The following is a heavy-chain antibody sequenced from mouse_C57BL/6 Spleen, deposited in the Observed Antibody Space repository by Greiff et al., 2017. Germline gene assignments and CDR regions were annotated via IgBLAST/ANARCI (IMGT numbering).Heavy chain of an antibody. D-gene: IGHD1-1*01. V-gene: IGHV1-26*01. CDR2: INPNNGGT. CDR3: AAVVEPPFDY. J-gene: IGHJ2*01. Sequence: VQLQQSGPELVKPGASVKISCKASGYTFTDYYMNWVKQSHGKSLEWIGDINPNNGGTSYNQKFKGKATLTVDKSSSTAYMELRSLTSEDSAVYYCAAVVEPPFDYWGQGTTLTVSS. CDR1: GYTFTDYY.